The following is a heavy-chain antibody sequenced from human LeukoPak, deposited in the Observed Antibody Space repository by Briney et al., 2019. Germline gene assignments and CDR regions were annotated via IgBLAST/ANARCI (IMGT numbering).Heavy chain of an antibody. J-gene: IGHJ5*02. CDR2: INHSGST. V-gene: IGHV4-34*01. CDR3: ARPKVTIWFGSGGWFDP. Sequence: SETLSLTCAVYGGSFSGYYWSWIRQPPGKGLEWIGEINHSGSTNYNPSLKSRVTISVDTSKNQFSLKLSSVTAADTAVYYCARPKVTIWFGSGGWFDPWGQGTLVTVSS. CDR1: GGSFSGYY. D-gene: IGHD3-10*01.